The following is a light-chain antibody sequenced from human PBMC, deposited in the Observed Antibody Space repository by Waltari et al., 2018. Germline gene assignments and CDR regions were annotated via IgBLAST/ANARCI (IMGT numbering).Light chain of an antibody. CDR1: SIRRYS. V-gene: IGLV3-19*01. J-gene: IGLJ2*01. Sequence: SSDLTQDPAVSVALGQTVRITCKGDSIRRYSASWYQQRPGQAPILYLYGQTDRPSGIPDRFSGSTSGNTASLTITGAQAEDEADYYCHSRDTSSIRFFGGGTRLTV. CDR3: HSRDTSSIRF. CDR2: GQT.